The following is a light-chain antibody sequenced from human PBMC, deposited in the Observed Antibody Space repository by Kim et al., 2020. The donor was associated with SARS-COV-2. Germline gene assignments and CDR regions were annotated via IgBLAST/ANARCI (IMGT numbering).Light chain of an antibody. CDR3: QQYNTYPYT. CDR2: KAS. V-gene: IGKV1-5*03. J-gene: IGKJ2*01. CDR1: QSISTW. Sequence: SASVGDTVTITCRASQSISTWLAWYHQKPGKAPKLLIYKASNLESGVPSRFSGSGSGTELTLTISRLQPDDFATYYCQQYNTYPYTFGQGTKLEI.